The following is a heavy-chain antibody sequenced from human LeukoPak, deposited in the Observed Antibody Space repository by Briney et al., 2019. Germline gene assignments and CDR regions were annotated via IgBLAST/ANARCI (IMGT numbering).Heavy chain of an antibody. CDR2: ISGSGVST. Sequence: GGSLRLSCAASGFTFNIYAMNWVRQAPGKGLEWVAAISGSGVSTRDADSVKGRFTISRDNSKNTLYLQMSSLRAEDTAVYYCAKAYCGGDCYSYGVDVWGQGTTVTVSS. D-gene: IGHD2-21*02. J-gene: IGHJ6*02. CDR1: GFTFNIYA. V-gene: IGHV3-23*01. CDR3: AKAYCGGDCYSYGVDV.